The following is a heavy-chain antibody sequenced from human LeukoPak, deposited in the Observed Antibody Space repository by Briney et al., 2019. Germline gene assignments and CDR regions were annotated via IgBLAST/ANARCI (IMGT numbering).Heavy chain of an antibody. CDR2: ISGSGGST. Sequence: GGSLRLSCAGAGFSITDHHMDCVRQAPGKGLEWVSAISGSGGSTYYADSVKGRFTISRDNSKNTLYLQMNSLRAEDTAVYYCAKVYGGITMVGESRLDYWGQGTLVTVSS. V-gene: IGHV3-23*01. D-gene: IGHD3-10*02. CDR1: GFSITDHH. CDR3: AKVYGGITMVGESRLDY. J-gene: IGHJ4*02.